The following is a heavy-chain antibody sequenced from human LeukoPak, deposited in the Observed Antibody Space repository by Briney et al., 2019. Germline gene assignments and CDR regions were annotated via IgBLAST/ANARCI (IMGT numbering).Heavy chain of an antibody. J-gene: IGHJ6*03. CDR3: ARGTTQAPYYYYYMDV. CDR1: GGTFSSYA. Sequence: SVKVSCKASGGTFSSYAISWVRQAPGQGLEWTGRIIPIFGTANYAQKFQGRVTITADKSTSTAYMELSSLRSEDTAVYYCARGTTQAPYYYYYMDVWGKGTTVTVSS. V-gene: IGHV1-69*06. D-gene: IGHD1-1*01. CDR2: IIPIFGTA.